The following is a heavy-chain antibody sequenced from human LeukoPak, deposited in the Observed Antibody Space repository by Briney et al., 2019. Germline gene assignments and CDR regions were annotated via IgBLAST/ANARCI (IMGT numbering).Heavy chain of an antibody. CDR2: IYYSGST. J-gene: IGHJ4*02. CDR1: GGSISSSNYY. CDR3: AREGYSGHDFIY. D-gene: IGHD5-12*01. Sequence: SETLSLTCTVSGGSISSSNYYWGWIRQPPGKGLEWIGSIYYSGSTYYNPSLKSRVTISVDTSKNQFSLRLRSVTAADTAVYYCAREGYSGHDFIYWGQGTLVTVSS. V-gene: IGHV4-39*07.